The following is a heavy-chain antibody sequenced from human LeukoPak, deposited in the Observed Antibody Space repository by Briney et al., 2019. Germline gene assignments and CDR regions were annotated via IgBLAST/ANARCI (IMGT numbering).Heavy chain of an antibody. CDR3: ATDLRLSDY. V-gene: IGHV1-2*02. CDR2: INFSGGT. J-gene: IGHJ4*02. D-gene: IGHD2/OR15-2a*01. CDR1: GYPFTSFY. Sequence: GASVKVSCKASGYPFTSFYMNWVRQAPGQGLEWLGWINFSGGTQYAEKFRGRVTITRDTSKAAGYMDLTGLTSDDTAVYYCATDLRLSDYWGQGTLVTVSS.